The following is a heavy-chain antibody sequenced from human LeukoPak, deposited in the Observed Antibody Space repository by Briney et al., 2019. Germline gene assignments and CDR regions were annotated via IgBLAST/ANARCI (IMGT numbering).Heavy chain of an antibody. D-gene: IGHD3-9*01. CDR3: ARDLGYDILTGYPTDAFDI. CDR2: IKQAGSEK. CDR1: GFTFSTYW. Sequence: PGGSLRLSCAASGFTFSTYWMSWVRQAPGKGLEWVANIKQAGSEKYYVDSVKGRFTISRDNAKNSLYLQMNSLRAEDTAVYYCARDLGYDILTGYPTDAFDIWGQGTMVTVSS. J-gene: IGHJ3*02. V-gene: IGHV3-7*01.